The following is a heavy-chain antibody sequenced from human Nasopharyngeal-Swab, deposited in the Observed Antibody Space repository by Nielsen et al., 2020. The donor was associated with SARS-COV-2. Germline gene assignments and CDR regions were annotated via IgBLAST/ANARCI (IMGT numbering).Heavy chain of an antibody. CDR3: AKDPYYDFWSGNTDGMDV. D-gene: IGHD3-3*01. CDR2: ISYDGSNK. CDR1: GFTFSSYG. Sequence: GGSLRLSCAASGFTFSSYGMHWVRQAPGKGLEWVAVISYDGSNKYYADSVKGRFTISRDNSKNTLYLQMNSLRAEDTAVYYCAKDPYYDFWSGNTDGMDVWAKGPRSPSP. J-gene: IGHJ6*02. V-gene: IGHV3-30*18.